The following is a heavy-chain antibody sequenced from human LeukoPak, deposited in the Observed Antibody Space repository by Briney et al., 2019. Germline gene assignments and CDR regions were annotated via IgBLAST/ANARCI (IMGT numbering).Heavy chain of an antibody. CDR3: ARGGGYNALDY. Sequence: QSGGSLRLSCAASGFTFSSSWMHWVRHAPGKGLAWVSHINTDGSTTAYADSVKGRFTISRDNAKNTLYLQLSSLRAEDTAVYYCARGGGYNALDYWGQGTLVTVSS. V-gene: IGHV3-74*01. CDR2: INTDGSTT. J-gene: IGHJ4*02. D-gene: IGHD5-24*01. CDR1: GFTFSSSW.